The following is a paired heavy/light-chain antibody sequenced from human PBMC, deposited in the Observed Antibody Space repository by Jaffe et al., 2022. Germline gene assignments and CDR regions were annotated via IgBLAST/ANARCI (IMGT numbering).Heavy chain of an antibody. V-gene: IGHV3-74*01. Sequence: EMQLVESGGGLVQPGGSLRLSCAASGFTFSSDWMHWVRQAPGKGLVWVSRVNGAGSSTNYADSVKGRFTISRDNAKNTLYLQMNSLRVEDTAVYYCARVSRLQLRNALDYWGQGTVVTVSS. CDR2: VNGAGSST. CDR1: GFTFSSDW. D-gene: IGHD5-12*01. J-gene: IGHJ4*02. CDR3: ARVSRLQLRNALDY.
Light chain of an antibody. J-gene: IGLJ2*01. CDR3: AAWDDSLNGLV. V-gene: IGLV1-44*01. CDR1: SSNIRSNT. Sequence: QSVLTQPPSASGTPGQGVTISCSGSSSNIRSNTVNWYQQLPGTAPKLLIYSNNQRPSGVPDRFSGSKSGTSASLAISELQSEDEAEYYCAAWDDSLNGLVFGGGTKVTVL. CDR2: SNN.